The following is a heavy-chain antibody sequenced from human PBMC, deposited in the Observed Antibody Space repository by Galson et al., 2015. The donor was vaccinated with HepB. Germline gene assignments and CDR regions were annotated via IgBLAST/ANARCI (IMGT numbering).Heavy chain of an antibody. CDR3: AAGGGCYFGARAEYFHL. CDR2: IKQDGSEK. CDR1: GFTFSSYW. D-gene: IGHD1-26*01. V-gene: IGHV3-7*01. J-gene: IGHJ1*01. Sequence: SLRLSCAVSGFTFSSYWMSWVRQAPGKGLEWVADIKQDGSEKYYVDSVKGRFTISRDNAKSSLSLQMNSLRAEDTALYYCAAGGGCYFGARAEYFHLWGQGTLVTVSS.